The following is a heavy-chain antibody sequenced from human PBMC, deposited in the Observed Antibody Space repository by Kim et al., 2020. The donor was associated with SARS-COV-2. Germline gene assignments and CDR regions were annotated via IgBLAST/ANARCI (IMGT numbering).Heavy chain of an antibody. CDR3: ARALGGGYYYGMDV. CDR1: GFTFSSYA. CDR2: ISFVGTNK. Sequence: GGSLSLSCAASGFTFSSYAMHWVRQAPGKGLEWVAVISFVGTNKYYADSAKGRFTISRDNSKNTLYLQMNSLRAEDTAVYYCARALGGGYYYGMDVWGQG. D-gene: IGHD3-16*01. J-gene: IGHJ6*02. V-gene: IGHV3-30*04.